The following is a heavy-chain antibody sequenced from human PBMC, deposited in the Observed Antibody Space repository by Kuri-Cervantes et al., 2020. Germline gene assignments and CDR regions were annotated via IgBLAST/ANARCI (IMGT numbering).Heavy chain of an antibody. J-gene: IGHJ5*02. D-gene: IGHD6-6*01. V-gene: IGHV1-8*01. CDR3: ARGRRIAARHGFSYNCFDP. Sequence: ASVKVSCKASGYTFTSYDINWLRQATGQGLEWMGWMNPNSGNTRYAQKLQGRVTMTRNTSISTAYMELSSLRSEDTAVYYCARGRRIAARHGFSYNCFDPWGQGTLVTVSS. CDR1: GYTFTSYD. CDR2: MNPNSGNT.